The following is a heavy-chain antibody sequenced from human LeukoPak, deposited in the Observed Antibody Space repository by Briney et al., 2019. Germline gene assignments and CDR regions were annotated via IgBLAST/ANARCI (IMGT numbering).Heavy chain of an antibody. V-gene: IGHV3-64*01. J-gene: IGHJ4*02. CDR2: ISSNGDST. CDR3: ARDFKQNYFDY. CDR1: GFTFSSYA. Sequence: GGSLRLSCAASGFTFSSYAMHWVRQAPGTGLEYVSAISSNGDSTYYANSLKGRFTISRDNSKSTLYLQMGSLRAEDTAVYYCARDFKQNYFDYWGQGTLVTVSS.